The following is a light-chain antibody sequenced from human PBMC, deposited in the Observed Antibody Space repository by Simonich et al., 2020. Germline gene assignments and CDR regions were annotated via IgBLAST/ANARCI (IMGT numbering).Light chain of an antibody. CDR3: GTWDSSLSAVV. Sequence: QSVLTQPPSASGTPGQRVTISCSGSSSNIGSNYVYWYQQLPGTAPKLLIYRNNQRPSGIPDRFSGSKSGTSAPLGITGLQTGDEADYYCGTWDSSLSAVVFGGGTTLTVL. J-gene: IGLJ2*01. V-gene: IGLV1-47*01. CDR1: SSNIGSNY. CDR2: RNN.